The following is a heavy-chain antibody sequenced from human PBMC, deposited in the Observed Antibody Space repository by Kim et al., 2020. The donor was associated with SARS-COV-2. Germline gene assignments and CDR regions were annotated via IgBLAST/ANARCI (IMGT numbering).Heavy chain of an antibody. CDR1: GDSISSGGYY. V-gene: IGHV4-31*03. CDR2: IYDSAST. D-gene: IGHD3-22*01. CDR3: ARTTYYYDSQTLDC. J-gene: IGHJ4*02. Sequence: SETLSLTCTVSGDSISSGGYYWSWIRQHPGKGLEWIGYIYDSASTQYNPSLKSRVIISVDMSKNQFSLKLSSVTAADTAVYYCARTTYYYDSQTLDCWGQGTLVTVSS.